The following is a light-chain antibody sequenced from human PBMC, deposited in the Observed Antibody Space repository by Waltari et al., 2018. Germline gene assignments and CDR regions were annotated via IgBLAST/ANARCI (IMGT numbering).Light chain of an antibody. J-gene: IGLJ1*01. V-gene: IGLV2-23*01. CDR3: CSYAGIGTLYV. CDR2: EGS. Sequence: QSALTQPASVSGSPGQSITISCTGTSSDVGSYNLVSWYQQHPGKSPKLMIYEGSKRPSGGSNRVSCCKSGNTASLTISGLQAEDEADYYCCSYAGIGTLYVFGTGTKVTVL. CDR1: SSDVGSYNL.